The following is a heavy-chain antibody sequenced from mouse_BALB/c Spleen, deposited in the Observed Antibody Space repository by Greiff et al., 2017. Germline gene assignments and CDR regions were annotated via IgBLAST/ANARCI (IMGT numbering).Heavy chain of an antibody. CDR2: ISDGGSYT. CDR1: GFTFSDYY. Sequence: EVNVVESGGGLVKPGGSLKLSCAASGFTFSDYYMYWVRQTPEKRLEWVATISDGGSYTYYPDSVKGRFTISRDNAKNNLYLQMSSLKSEDTAMYYCARDGNYLDYWGQGTTLTVSS. V-gene: IGHV5-4*02. D-gene: IGHD1-1*02. CDR3: ARDGNYLDY. J-gene: IGHJ2*01.